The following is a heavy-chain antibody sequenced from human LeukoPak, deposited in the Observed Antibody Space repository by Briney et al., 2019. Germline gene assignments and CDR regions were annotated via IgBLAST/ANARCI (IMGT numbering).Heavy chain of an antibody. CDR1: GFTFSSHW. D-gene: IGHD2-2*01. V-gene: IGHV3-74*01. CDR3: VRGALRDCSYTSCTRGNWFDP. J-gene: IGHJ5*02. CDR2: INADGSAT. Sequence: GGSLRLSCAASGFTFSSHWMHWVRQAPEKGLVGVSHINADGSATYYAASVKGRFTISRDNARNTLYLQMHSLTAGDTGVYYCVRGALRDCSYTSCTRGNWFDPWGQGTLVTVSS.